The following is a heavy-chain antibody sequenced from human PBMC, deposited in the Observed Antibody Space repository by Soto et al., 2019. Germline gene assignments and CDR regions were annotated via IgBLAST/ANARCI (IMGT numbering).Heavy chain of an antibody. V-gene: IGHV1-18*01. Sequence: ASVKGSCKASGYTFTNYGITWVRQAPGQGLEWMGWIGAYNGNTHYTERLQGRVTMTTDTSTSTAYMELRSLRSDDTAVYYCARDRPDYGDYVPLTYWGQGTLVTISS. J-gene: IGHJ4*02. CDR1: GYTFTNYG. CDR2: IGAYNGNT. D-gene: IGHD4-17*01. CDR3: ARDRPDYGDYVPLTY.